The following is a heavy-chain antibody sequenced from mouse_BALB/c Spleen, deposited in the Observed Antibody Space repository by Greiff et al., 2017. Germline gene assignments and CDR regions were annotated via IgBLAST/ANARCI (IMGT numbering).Heavy chain of an antibody. CDR2: INPSTGYT. J-gene: IGHJ4*01. D-gene: IGHD1-1*01. CDR1: GYTFTSYW. CDR3: ARSITTGVAVHYYAMDD. Sequence: QVQLKESGAELAKPGASVKMSCKASGYTFTSYWMHWVKQRPGQGLEWIGYINPSTGYTEYNQKFKDKATLTADKSSSTAYMHLSSLTSEDSEVYYCARSITTGVAVHYYAMDDWGQGTSVTVSS. V-gene: IGHV1-7*01.